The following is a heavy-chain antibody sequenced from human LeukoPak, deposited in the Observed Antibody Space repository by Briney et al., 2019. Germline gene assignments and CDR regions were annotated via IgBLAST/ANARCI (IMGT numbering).Heavy chain of an antibody. J-gene: IGHJ4*02. CDR3: ARATCSGGSCSLDY. CDR1: GYTFTSYG. V-gene: IGHV1-18*01. Sequence: ASVKVSCTASGYTFTSYGISWVRQAPAQGLEWMGWISAYNGNTNYAQKLQGRVTMTTDTSTSTAYMELRSLRSDDTAVYYCARATCSGGSCSLDYWGQGTLVTVSS. D-gene: IGHD2-15*01. CDR2: ISAYNGNT.